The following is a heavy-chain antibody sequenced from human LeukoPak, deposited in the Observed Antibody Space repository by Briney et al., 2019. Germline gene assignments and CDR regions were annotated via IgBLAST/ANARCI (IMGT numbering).Heavy chain of an antibody. V-gene: IGHV3-7*02. CDR3: ARVRGAYCSNICYPSDFDY. CDR2: IKQDGSDK. D-gene: IGHD2-2*01. Sequence: GGSLRLSCAAPGFTFSDHWMSWVRQAPGKGLEWVANIKQDGSDKYYVDSVKGRFTISRDNAKNSLYLQMNSLGAEDTAVYYCARVRGAYCSNICYPSDFDYWGQGTLVTVSS. J-gene: IGHJ4*02. CDR1: GFTFSDHW.